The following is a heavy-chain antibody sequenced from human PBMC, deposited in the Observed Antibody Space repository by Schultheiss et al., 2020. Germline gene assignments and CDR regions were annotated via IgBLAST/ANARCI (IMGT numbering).Heavy chain of an antibody. CDR3: AKVSGSSPEGNYFDY. D-gene: IGHD6-6*01. Sequence: GGSLRLSCAASGFNFRTYPMAWVRQAPGKGLEWVSAISGSGGSTYYADSVKGRFTISRDNSKNTLYLQMNSLRAEDTAVYYCAKVSGSSPEGNYFDYWGQGTLVTVSS. CDR2: ISGSGGST. J-gene: IGHJ4*02. V-gene: IGHV3-23*01. CDR1: GFNFRTYP.